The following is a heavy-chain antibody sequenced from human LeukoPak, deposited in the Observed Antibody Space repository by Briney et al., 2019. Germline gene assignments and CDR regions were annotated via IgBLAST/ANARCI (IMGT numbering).Heavy chain of an antibody. CDR3: ARATTIFGLVINYFDT. V-gene: IGHV1-2*02. CDR2: INPDSGTT. Sequence: ASVKVSCKASGYAFIGNYIHWVRQAPGQGLEWMGWINPDSGTTKNAQNFQGRVTMTSDTSVSTAYMDLSSLTSDDTAVYYCARATTIFGLVINYFDTWGQGTLVTVSS. D-gene: IGHD3-3*01. J-gene: IGHJ4*02. CDR1: GYAFIGNY.